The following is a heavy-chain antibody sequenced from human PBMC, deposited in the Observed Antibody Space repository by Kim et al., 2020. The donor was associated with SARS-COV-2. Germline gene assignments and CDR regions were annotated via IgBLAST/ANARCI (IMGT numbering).Heavy chain of an antibody. Sequence: ASVKVSCKASGYTFTSYAMHWVRQAPGQRLEWMGWIYAGNGNTTYSQKFQGRVTITRDTSASTAYMELSRLRSEDTAVYYCARDSYYDIFRYYYYYMDVWGKGTTVTVSS. CDR2: IYAGNGNT. V-gene: IGHV1-3*01. CDR3: ARDSYYDIFRYYYYYMDV. D-gene: IGHD3-9*01. CDR1: GYTFTSYA. J-gene: IGHJ6*03.